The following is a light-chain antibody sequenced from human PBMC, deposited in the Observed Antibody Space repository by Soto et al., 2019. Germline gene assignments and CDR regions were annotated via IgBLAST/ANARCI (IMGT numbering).Light chain of an antibody. CDR1: QSVSSN. CDR2: GAF. J-gene: IGKJ1*01. Sequence: EILMTQSPVTLSVSPGERATLCCRASQSVSSNLACYQQKPGQAPSLLIYGAFTRATGIPARFSGTGSGTEFTLTISSLQSEDFALYYCQQYNDWPLTFGQGTKV. V-gene: IGKV3-15*01. CDR3: QQYNDWPLT.